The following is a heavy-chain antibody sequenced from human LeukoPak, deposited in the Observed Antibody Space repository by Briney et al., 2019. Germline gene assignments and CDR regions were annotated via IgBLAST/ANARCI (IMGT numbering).Heavy chain of an antibody. Sequence: SETLSLTCTVSGGSISSYYWSWIRQPPGKGLEWIGYIYYSGSTDYNPSLKSRVTISVDTSKNQFSLKLSSVTAADTAVYYCARENYDFWSGYYLSNWFDPWGQGTLVTVSS. J-gene: IGHJ5*02. CDR1: GGSISSYY. D-gene: IGHD3-3*01. V-gene: IGHV4-59*01. CDR3: ARENYDFWSGYYLSNWFDP. CDR2: IYYSGST.